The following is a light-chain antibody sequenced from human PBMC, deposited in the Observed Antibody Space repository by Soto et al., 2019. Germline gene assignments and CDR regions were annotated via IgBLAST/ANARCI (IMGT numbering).Light chain of an antibody. CDR2: YTS. CDR3: QQHRQWPIT. V-gene: IGKV3D-15*01. J-gene: IGKJ5*01. CDR1: QRAGNF. Sequence: EIVMTQSPATLSVSPGETASLSCRASQRAGNFFAWYHQKPGQAPRLLIYYTSTRATAIPARFSGSGSGTEFTLTISSLESEDFAVYYCQQHRQWPITFGQGTRLEIK.